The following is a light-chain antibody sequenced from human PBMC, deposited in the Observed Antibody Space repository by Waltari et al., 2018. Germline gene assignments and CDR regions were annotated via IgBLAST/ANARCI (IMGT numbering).Light chain of an antibody. J-gene: IGKJ4*01. Sequence: EILMTQSPATLSVSPGERATLSCRASQSVVIYLAWYQVRPGHPPRLLIFDASTRATGVPDTFRGTGSGTEFTLTISSLQSVDFAVYYCQQYDSWPLTFGGGTKVEI. CDR3: QQYDSWPLT. CDR2: DAS. CDR1: QSVVIY. V-gene: IGKV3-15*01.